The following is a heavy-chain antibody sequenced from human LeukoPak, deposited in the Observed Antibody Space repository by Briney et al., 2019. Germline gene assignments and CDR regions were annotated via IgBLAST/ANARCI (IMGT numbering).Heavy chain of an antibody. V-gene: IGHV3-11*01. CDR1: GFTFSDYY. J-gene: IGHJ6*02. CDR3: ARETRYYYGMDV. CDR2: ISSRDSST. Sequence: GGSLRLSCAASGFTFSDYYMSWLRLAPGKGLEWVSSISSRDSSTYYADSVKGRFTISRDNAKNSLYLQMNSLRAEDTAVYYCARETRYYYGMDVWGQGTTVTVSS.